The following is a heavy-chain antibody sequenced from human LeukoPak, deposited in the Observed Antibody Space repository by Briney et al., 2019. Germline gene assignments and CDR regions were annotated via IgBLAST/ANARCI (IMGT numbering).Heavy chain of an antibody. CDR2: IYYSGST. J-gene: IGHJ3*02. CDR1: GGSISSGGYY. D-gene: IGHD3-22*01. Sequence: SETLSLTCTVSGGSISSGGYYWSWIRQHPGKGLEWIGYIYYSGSTYYNPSLKSRVTISVDTSKNQFSLKLSSVTAADTAVYYCARDLTLYDRSGYHAFDIWGQGTMVTVSS. V-gene: IGHV4-31*03. CDR3: ARDLTLYDRSGYHAFDI.